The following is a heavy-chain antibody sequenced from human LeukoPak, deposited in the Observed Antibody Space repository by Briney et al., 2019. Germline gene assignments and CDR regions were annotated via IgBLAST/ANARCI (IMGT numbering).Heavy chain of an antibody. J-gene: IGHJ4*02. CDR2: IYYSGST. Sequence: PSETLSLTCTVSGGSISSYYWSWIRQPPGKGLEWIGYIYYSGSTNYNPSLKNRVTISVDTSKNQFSLKLSSVTAADTAVYYCARTLNDYGDHASFDYWGQGTLVTVSS. D-gene: IGHD4-17*01. V-gene: IGHV4-59*01. CDR1: GGSISSYY. CDR3: ARTLNDYGDHASFDY.